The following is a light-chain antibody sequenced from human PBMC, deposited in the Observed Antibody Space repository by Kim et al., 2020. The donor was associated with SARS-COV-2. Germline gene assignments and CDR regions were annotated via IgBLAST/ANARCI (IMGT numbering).Light chain of an antibody. V-gene: IGKV3-20*01. CDR2: GAS. CDR1: QSVSSNY. J-gene: IGKJ1*01. CDR3: QQYSSSPAT. Sequence: SPGESATLSCGARQSVSSNYLAWYQQKPGQAPRLLIYGASSRATGIPDRFSGSGSGTDFTLTITRLEPEDFAVYYCQQYSSSPATFGQGTKVDIK.